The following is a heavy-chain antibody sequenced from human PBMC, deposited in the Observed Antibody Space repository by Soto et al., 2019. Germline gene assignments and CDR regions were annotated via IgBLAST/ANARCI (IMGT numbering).Heavy chain of an antibody. CDR3: ARAGVVFHIPIEFDP. J-gene: IGHJ5*02. D-gene: IGHD2-8*02. CDR2: ISSNSGVI. Sequence: GGSLRLSCEASGFTFSSYSMNWVRKAPGKGPEKVSYISSNSGVIYYADSVKARFTISRDNAKNLLNLQMNSLRDEDKNLYYCARAGVVFHIPIEFDPWGQGTQVTVSS. V-gene: IGHV3-48*02. CDR1: GFTFSSYS.